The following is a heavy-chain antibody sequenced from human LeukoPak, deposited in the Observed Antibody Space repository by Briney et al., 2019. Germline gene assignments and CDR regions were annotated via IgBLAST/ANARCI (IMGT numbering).Heavy chain of an antibody. J-gene: IGHJ3*02. CDR3: ARALNGFDI. CDR1: GLIVSSNY. CDR2: IYSGGSI. Sequence: GGSLRLSCAASGLIVSSNYMTWVRQAPGKGLEWVSVIYSGGSIYYADSVKGRFTISRDNSRNTLYHQMNSLRAEDTAVYYCARALNGFDIWGPGTLVTVSS. V-gene: IGHV3-53*01.